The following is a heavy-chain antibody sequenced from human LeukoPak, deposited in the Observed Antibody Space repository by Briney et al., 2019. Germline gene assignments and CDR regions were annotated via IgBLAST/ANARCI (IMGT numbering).Heavy chain of an antibody. V-gene: IGHV3-21*01. CDR3: ARGYSSSPNWFDP. CDR1: GVTFSSYS. Sequence: GGPLRLSCAAPGVTFSSYSMNWVRQTPGKWLEWASSISSSSSYIYYADPEKGRFTNPRDNTKNSLYLQMNSLRAEDTAVYYCARGYSSSPNWFDPWGQGTLVTVSS. D-gene: IGHD6-13*01. J-gene: IGHJ5*02. CDR2: ISSSSSYI.